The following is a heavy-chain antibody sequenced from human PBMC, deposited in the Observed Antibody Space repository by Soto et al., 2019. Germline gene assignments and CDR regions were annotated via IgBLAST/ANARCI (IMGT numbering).Heavy chain of an antibody. V-gene: IGHV4-30-4*01. Sequence: SETLSLTCTVSGGSISNGDYYWSWIRQPPGKGLEWIGYIYYSGSTYYNPSLKSRVTISVDTSKNQFSLKLSSVTAADTAVYYCARVTGWEQLETTFDYWGQGTLVTVSS. CDR2: IYYSGST. J-gene: IGHJ4*02. CDR1: GGSISNGDYY. CDR3: ARVTGWEQLETTFDY. D-gene: IGHD6-13*01.